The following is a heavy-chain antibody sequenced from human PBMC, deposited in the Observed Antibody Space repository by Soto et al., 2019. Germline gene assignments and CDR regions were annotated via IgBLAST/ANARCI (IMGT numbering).Heavy chain of an antibody. V-gene: IGHV1-3*01. CDR2: INAGNGNT. J-gene: IGHJ5*02. CDR1: GDTFTSYA. Sequence: GASVEVCCEACGDTFTSYAMHLARQAPGQRLEWMGWINAGNGNTKYSQKFQGRVTITRDTSASTAYMELSSLRSEDTAVYYCARGGSAYDILTGPFAPWGQGTLVPVSS. D-gene: IGHD3-9*01. CDR3: ARGGSAYDILTGPFAP.